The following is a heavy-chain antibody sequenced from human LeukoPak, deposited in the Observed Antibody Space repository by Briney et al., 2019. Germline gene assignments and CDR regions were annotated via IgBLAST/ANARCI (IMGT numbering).Heavy chain of an antibody. CDR1: GFTFSTYG. CDR2: TSHDGSDK. Sequence: PGGSLRLSCAASGFTFSTYGMHWVRQAPGKGLEWVAMTSHDGSDKYYADSVKGRFTISRDNSKNTLYLQMNSLRVEDTAVYYCARASSKQLAGYLPDGFDIWGQGTMVTVSS. CDR3: ARASSKQLAGYLPDGFDI. D-gene: IGHD3-9*01. V-gene: IGHV3-30*03. J-gene: IGHJ3*02.